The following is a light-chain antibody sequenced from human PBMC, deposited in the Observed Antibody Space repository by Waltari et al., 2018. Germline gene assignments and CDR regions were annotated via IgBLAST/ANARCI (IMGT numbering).Light chain of an antibody. Sequence: QSALTQPTSVSGSPGQSITIPCTGTSRDIGFYHYVPWYQQYPGQVPHRLIYEVSARPSGVSRGFAGSKAGNTASLTISGLQADDEAYYYCNSYTGSSSWVFGGGTKLTVL. CDR1: SRDIGFYHY. V-gene: IGLV2-14*01. CDR3: NSYTGSSSWV. CDR2: EVS. J-gene: IGLJ3*02.